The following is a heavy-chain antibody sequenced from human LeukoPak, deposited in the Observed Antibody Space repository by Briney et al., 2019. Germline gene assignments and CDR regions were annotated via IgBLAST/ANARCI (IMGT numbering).Heavy chain of an antibody. Sequence: PGGSLRLSCAASGFTFSSYSMNWVRQAPGKGLEWVSSISSSSSYIYYADSVKGRFTISRDNAKNSLYLQMNSLRAEDTAVYYCAREVGIWEELDYWGQGTLVTVSS. J-gene: IGHJ4*02. V-gene: IGHV3-21*01. D-gene: IGHD1-26*01. CDR3: AREVGIWEELDY. CDR2: ISSSSSYI. CDR1: GFTFSSYS.